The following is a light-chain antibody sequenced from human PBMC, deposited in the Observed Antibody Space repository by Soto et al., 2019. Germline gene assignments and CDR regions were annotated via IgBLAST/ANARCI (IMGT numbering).Light chain of an antibody. V-gene: IGKV1-27*01. J-gene: IGKJ4*01. CDR2: AAS. CDR3: QQYSSAPLT. Sequence: DIQMTQSPSTLSGSVGDRVTITCRASQTISSWLAWYQQKPGKAPNLLIYAASTLQSGVPSRFSGSGSGTDFTLTISSLQPEDVATFYCQQYSSAPLTFGGGTKVDIK. CDR1: QTISSW.